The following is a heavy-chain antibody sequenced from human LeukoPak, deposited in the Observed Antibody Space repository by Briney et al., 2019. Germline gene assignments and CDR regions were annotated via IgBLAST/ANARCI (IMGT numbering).Heavy chain of an antibody. Sequence: GRSLRLSCTASKFTFSNYGMHWVRQAPGKGLEWVAVISYDGSNKYYADSVKGRFTISRDNSKNTLYLQMNSLRAEDTAVYYCAKNGRAPIYYYYGMDVWGQGTTVTVSS. CDR2: ISYDGSNK. D-gene: IGHD2-15*01. CDR1: KFTFSNYG. CDR3: AKNGRAPIYYYYGMDV. V-gene: IGHV3-30*18. J-gene: IGHJ6*02.